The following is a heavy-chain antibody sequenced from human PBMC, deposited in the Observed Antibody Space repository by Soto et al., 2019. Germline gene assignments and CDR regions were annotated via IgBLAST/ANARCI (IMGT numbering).Heavy chain of an antibody. CDR3: AREKTKFDY. V-gene: IGHV1-2*02. Sequence: ASVKVSCTTSGDTSTDYYMHWVRQAPGQGLEWMGWINPNSGGTNYAQKFQGRVTMTSDTSISTAYLYLTNLTFDDPAVYYSAREKTKFDYSRQGTLVTVPS. J-gene: IGHJ4*02. CDR2: INPNSGGT. CDR1: GDTSTDYY.